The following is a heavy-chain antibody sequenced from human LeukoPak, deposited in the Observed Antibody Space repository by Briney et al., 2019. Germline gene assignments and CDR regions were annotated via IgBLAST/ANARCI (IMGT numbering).Heavy chain of an antibody. J-gene: IGHJ4*02. CDR1: GGSISSNYY. CDR3: ARLPAYCSSTSCYYDY. V-gene: IGHV4-39*01. CDR2: ISYSGTT. D-gene: IGHD2-2*01. Sequence: SETLSLTCTVSGGSISSNYYWGWIRQPPGKGLEWIGSISYSGTTYYNPSPKSRVTISVDTSKNQFSLKLSSVTAADTAVYYCARLPAYCSSTSCYYDYWGQGTLVTVSS.